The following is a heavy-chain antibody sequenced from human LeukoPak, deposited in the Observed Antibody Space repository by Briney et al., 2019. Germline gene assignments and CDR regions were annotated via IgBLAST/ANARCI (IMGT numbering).Heavy chain of an antibody. CDR1: GDSITSGGYY. J-gene: IGHJ1*01. Sequence: PSETLSLTCTVSGDSITSGGYYWSWIRQHPGKGLEWIGYTYYSGITYYNPSLRSRLTISLDTSKKQFSLKLSSVTAADTAMYYCATQANFYDSSGYFHRWGQGTLVTVSS. CDR3: ATQANFYDSSGYFHR. D-gene: IGHD3-22*01. V-gene: IGHV4-31*03. CDR2: TYYSGIT.